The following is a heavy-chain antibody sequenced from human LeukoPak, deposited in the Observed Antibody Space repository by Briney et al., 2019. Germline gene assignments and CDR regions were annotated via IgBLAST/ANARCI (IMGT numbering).Heavy chain of an antibody. V-gene: IGHV3-7*01. CDR3: ARSATLFDY. D-gene: IGHD6-13*01. CDR1: GFTFGDFW. Sequence: PGGSLRLSCAASGFTFGDFWMSWVRQAPGKGPEWVANIQQDGSDQNYGDSVKGRFTISRDNAKNSLYLQMNSLRAEDTAIYYCARSATLFDYWGQGTLVTVSS. J-gene: IGHJ4*02. CDR2: IQQDGSDQ.